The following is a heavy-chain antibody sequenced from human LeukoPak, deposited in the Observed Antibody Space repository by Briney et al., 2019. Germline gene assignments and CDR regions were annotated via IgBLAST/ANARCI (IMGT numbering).Heavy chain of an antibody. CDR1: GYTFTSYG. CDR3: ARGPSYYGSGSSDY. V-gene: IGHV1-8*03. D-gene: IGHD3-10*01. J-gene: IGHJ4*02. Sequence: ASVTVSFKASGYTFTSYGISWVRQAPGQGLEWMGWMNPNSGNTGYAQKFQGRVTITRNTSISTAYMELSSLRSEDTAVYYCARGPSYYGSGSSDYWGQGTLVTVSS. CDR2: MNPNSGNT.